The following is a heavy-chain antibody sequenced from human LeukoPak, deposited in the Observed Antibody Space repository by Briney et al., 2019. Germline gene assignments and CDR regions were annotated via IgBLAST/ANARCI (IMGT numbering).Heavy chain of an antibody. V-gene: IGHV3-74*01. J-gene: IGHJ4*02. D-gene: IGHD2/OR15-2a*01. CDR2: IPTDHNPS. CDR3: ARDHYFKIDY. Sequence: GGSLRLSCAASGFVFSNFVMHWVRQAPGKGLVGVSRIPTDHNPSNSAYFVQGPFTISRDNAKNTVYLQMNNLSAEDTAVYYCARDHYFKIDYWGQGTLVTVSS. CDR1: GFVFSNFV.